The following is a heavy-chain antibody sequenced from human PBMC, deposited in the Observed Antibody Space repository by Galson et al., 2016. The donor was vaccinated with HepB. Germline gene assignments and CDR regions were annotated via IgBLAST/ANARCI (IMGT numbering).Heavy chain of an antibody. J-gene: IGHJ4*02. V-gene: IGHV3-23*01. CDR3: AKLTSYDFWSGSYDGVFDY. D-gene: IGHD3-3*01. CDR1: GFTFSSYA. Sequence: SLRLSCAASGFTFSSYAMSWVRQAPGKGLEWVSTISGSGGGTYSADSVKGRVIISRDNSKNTLSLQIDSLRAEDSAIYYCAKLTSYDFWSGSYDGVFDYWGQGTLVTVSS. CDR2: ISGSGGGT.